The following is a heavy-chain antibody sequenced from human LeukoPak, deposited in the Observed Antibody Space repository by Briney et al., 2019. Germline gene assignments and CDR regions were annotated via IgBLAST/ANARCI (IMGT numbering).Heavy chain of an antibody. J-gene: IGHJ6*03. V-gene: IGHV3-48*02. Sequence: GGSLRLPCAASGFTFSSYSMNWVRQAPGKGLEWVSYISSISSTIYYADSVKGRFTISRDNAKNSLYLQMNSLRDEDTAVYYCARLSEPHYYYYYYMDVWGKGTTVTVSS. CDR3: ARLSEPHYYYYYYMDV. CDR1: GFTFSSYS. CDR2: ISSISSTI.